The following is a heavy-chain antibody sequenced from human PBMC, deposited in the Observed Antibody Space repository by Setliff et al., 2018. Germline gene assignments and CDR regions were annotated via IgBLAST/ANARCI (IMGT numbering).Heavy chain of an antibody. J-gene: IGHJ4*02. CDR2: IYYSGST. CDR3: ARRTEYYNFWSGYYDY. CDR1: GGSISSSSHY. D-gene: IGHD3-3*01. V-gene: IGHV4-39*07. Sequence: SETLSLTCTVSGGSISSSSHYWGWIRQPPGKGLEWIGSIYYSGSTYYNPSLKSRVTISVDTSKNQSSLKLSSVTAADTAVYYCARRTEYYNFWSGYYDYWGQGTLVTVSS.